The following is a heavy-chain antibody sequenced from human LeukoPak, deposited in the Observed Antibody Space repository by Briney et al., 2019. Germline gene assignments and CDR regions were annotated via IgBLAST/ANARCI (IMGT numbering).Heavy chain of an antibody. V-gene: IGHV4-34*01. J-gene: IGHJ5*02. CDR1: GGPFSGYY. CDR3: ASGYYDILTGYSNWFDP. D-gene: IGHD3-9*01. CDR2: INHSGST. Sequence: SETLSLTCAVYGGPFSGYYWSRIRQPPGKGLEWIGEINHSGSTNYNPSLKSRVTISVDTSKNQFSLKLSSVTAADTAVYYCASGYYDILTGYSNWFDPWGQGTLVTVSS.